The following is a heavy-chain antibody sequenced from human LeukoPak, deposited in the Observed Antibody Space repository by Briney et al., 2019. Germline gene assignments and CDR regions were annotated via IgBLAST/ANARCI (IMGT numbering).Heavy chain of an antibody. CDR2: INHSGST. CDR1: GGSFSGYY. D-gene: IGHD3-22*01. V-gene: IGHV4-34*01. Sequence: SETLSLTCAVYGGSFSGYYWSWIRQPPGKGLEWIGEINHSGSTNYNPSLKSRVTISVDTSKNQFSLKLSPVTAADTAVYYCARGGGTYYYDSSGYYHPYWGQGTLVTVSS. J-gene: IGHJ4*02. CDR3: ARGGGTYYYDSSGYYHPY.